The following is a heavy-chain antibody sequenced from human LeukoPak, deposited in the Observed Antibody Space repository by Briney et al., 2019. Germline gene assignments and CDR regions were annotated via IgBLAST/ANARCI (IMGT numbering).Heavy chain of an antibody. D-gene: IGHD3-22*01. Sequence: ASVKVSCKASGYTFTGYYMHWVRQAPGQGLEWMGRINPNSGGTNYAQKFQGRVTMTRDTSISTAFMEQSRLRSDDTAVYYCARGWNSSGYYWGQGTLVTVSS. CDR2: INPNSGGT. J-gene: IGHJ4*02. V-gene: IGHV1-2*06. CDR3: ARGWNSSGYY. CDR1: GYTFTGYY.